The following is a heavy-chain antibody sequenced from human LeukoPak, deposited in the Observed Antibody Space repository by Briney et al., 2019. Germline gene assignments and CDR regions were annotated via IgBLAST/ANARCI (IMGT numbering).Heavy chain of an antibody. CDR2: IYTSGST. D-gene: IGHD3-10*01. CDR3: ARRNYYGPLRYFDY. CDR1: RVSSNSYC. V-gene: IGHV4-4*07. Sequence: SSEKLSLNCTVSRVSSNSYCWSWNRQPAGKELEWIVSIYTSGSTNYNPSLKSLVTMSVDTSKNQFSRKLSSVTAAATAVYCVARRNYYGPLRYFDYWRQETLVSVSS. J-gene: IGHJ4*02.